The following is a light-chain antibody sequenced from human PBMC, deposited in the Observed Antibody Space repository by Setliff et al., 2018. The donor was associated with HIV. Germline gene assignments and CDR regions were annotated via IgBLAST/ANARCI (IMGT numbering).Light chain of an antibody. Sequence: QSVLTQPPSVSAAPGQKVTISCSGSSSNIGDNYVSWYQQFPGTAPKLLIYDNSNRLSGIPDRFSGSKSGTSATLGITGLQTGDEVDYYCETWDSSLSAKVFGTGTKVTVL. J-gene: IGLJ1*01. V-gene: IGLV1-51*01. CDR2: DNS. CDR1: SSNIGDNY. CDR3: ETWDSSLSAKV.